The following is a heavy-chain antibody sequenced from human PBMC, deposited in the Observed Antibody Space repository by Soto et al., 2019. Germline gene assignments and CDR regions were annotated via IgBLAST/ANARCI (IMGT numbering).Heavy chain of an antibody. CDR2: ISGSGNSN. J-gene: IGHJ6*02. V-gene: IGHV3-23*01. CDR1: RFTFSDYA. Sequence: PGESLTLSCSASRFTFSDYALSWVRQDPGKGLEWVSMISGSGNSNYYADSVKGRFTISKDSSKNTLYLQMNSLRAEDTAVYYCAKDLKYSTSPMNMDVWGQGTTVNVSS. D-gene: IGHD6-6*01. CDR3: AKDLKYSTSPMNMDV.